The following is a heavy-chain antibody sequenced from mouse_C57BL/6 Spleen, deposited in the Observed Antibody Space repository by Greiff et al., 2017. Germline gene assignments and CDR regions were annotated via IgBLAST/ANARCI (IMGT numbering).Heavy chain of an antibody. D-gene: IGHD2-2*01. CDR1: GYTFTDYY. Sequence: VQLQQSGPELVKPGASVKISCKASGYTFTDYYMNWVKQSHGKSLEWIGDINPNNGGTSYNQKFKGKATLTVDKSSSTAYMELRSLTSEDSAVYYCARATYGYDDPYYAIDYWGQGTSVTVSS. CDR2: INPNNGGT. V-gene: IGHV1-26*01. J-gene: IGHJ4*01. CDR3: ARATYGYDDPYYAIDY.